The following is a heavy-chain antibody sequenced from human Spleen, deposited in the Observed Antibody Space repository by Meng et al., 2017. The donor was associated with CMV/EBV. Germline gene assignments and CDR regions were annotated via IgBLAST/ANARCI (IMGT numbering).Heavy chain of an antibody. CDR1: GFTFSRNG. CDR2: ISGSGGPT. CDR3: AKGSMLVPGGFYYNMDV. J-gene: IGHJ6*03. V-gene: IGHV3-23*01. D-gene: IGHD2-2*01. Sequence: GESLKISCAASGFTFSRNGMNWVRQAPGKGLKWVSTISGSGGPTYYADSVKGRFTTSRDNSNNTLYLQMNSLRAEDTAVYYCAKGSMLVPGGFYYNMDVWGQGTTVTVSS.